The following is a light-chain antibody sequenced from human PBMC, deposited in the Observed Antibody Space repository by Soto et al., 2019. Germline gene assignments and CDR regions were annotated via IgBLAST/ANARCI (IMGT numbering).Light chain of an antibody. CDR1: SPNIGAGYD. J-gene: IGLJ3*02. CDR2: GNS. CDR3: QSYDSSLSGWV. Sequence: QSVLTQPPSVSGAPGQRVTISCTGSSPNIGAGYDVHWYQQLPGTAPKLLIYGNSNRPSGVPDRFSGSESGTSASLAITGLQAEDVADYYCQSYDSSLSGWVFGGGTQLTVL. V-gene: IGLV1-40*01.